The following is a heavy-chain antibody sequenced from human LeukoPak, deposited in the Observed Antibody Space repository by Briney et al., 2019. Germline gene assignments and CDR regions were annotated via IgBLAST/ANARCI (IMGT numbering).Heavy chain of an antibody. CDR2: ISYDGSNY. J-gene: IGHJ4*02. CDR1: GFTFSTYG. V-gene: IGHV3-30*18. Sequence: GGSLRLSCAASGFTFSTYGMHWVRQAPGKGLEWVAVISYDGSNYYYADSVKGRFTISRDNSKNTLYLQMNSLRAEDTAVYYCAKDYYDNLTGYLTYIFDYWGQGTLVTVSS. D-gene: IGHD3-9*01. CDR3: AKDYYDNLTGYLTYIFDY.